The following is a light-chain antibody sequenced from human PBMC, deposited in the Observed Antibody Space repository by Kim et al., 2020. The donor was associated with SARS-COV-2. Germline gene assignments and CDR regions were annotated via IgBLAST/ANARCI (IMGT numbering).Light chain of an antibody. CDR3: QQHYKWPLT. J-gene: IGKJ4*02. CDR2: DAS. Sequence: EIVMTQSPATLSLSPGERATLSCRASQSVSKSLGWYQQKTGQAPRLLIYDASNRATGIPARFSGSGSGTDFTLTISSLQPEDFAVYYCQQHYKWPLTFGEGTKVEIK. CDR1: QSVSKS. V-gene: IGKV3-11*01.